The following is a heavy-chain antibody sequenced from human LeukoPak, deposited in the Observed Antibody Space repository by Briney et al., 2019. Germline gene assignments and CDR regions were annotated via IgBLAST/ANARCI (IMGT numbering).Heavy chain of an antibody. D-gene: IGHD6-19*01. Sequence: GGSLRLSCAASGFTFSSYSMNWVRQAPGKGLEWVSSISSSSSYIYYADSVKGRFTISRDNAKNSLSLQMNSLRVEDTALYYCARDIGSGFLDYWGQGTLVTVSS. CDR1: GFTFSSYS. V-gene: IGHV3-21*01. CDR2: ISSSSSYI. CDR3: ARDIGSGFLDY. J-gene: IGHJ4*02.